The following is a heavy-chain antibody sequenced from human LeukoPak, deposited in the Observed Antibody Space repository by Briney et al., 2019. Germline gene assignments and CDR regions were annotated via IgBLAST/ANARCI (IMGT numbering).Heavy chain of an antibody. CDR3: ARGETYYYDSSGYYGY. CDR2: TRNKANSYTT. Sequence: TGGSLRLSCAASGFTFSSYSMNWVRQAPGKGLEWVGRTRNKANSYTTEYAASVKGRFTISRDDSKNSLYLQMNSLKTEDTAVYYCARGETYYYDSSGYYGYWGQGTLVTVSS. D-gene: IGHD3-22*01. V-gene: IGHV3-72*01. CDR1: GFTFSSYS. J-gene: IGHJ4*02.